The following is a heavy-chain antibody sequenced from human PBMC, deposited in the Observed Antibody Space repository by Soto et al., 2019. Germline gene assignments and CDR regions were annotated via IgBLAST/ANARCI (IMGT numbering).Heavy chain of an antibody. CDR2: IWYDGSNK. CDR1: GFTFSSYG. V-gene: IGHV3-33*01. J-gene: IGHJ4*02. Sequence: QVQLVESGGGVVQPGRSLRLSCAASGFTFSSYGMHWVRQAPGKGLEWVAVIWYDGSNKYYADSVKGRFTISRDNSKNTLYLQMNSLRAEDTAVYYCARDYYGSGSYYGPFDYWGQGTLFTVSS. CDR3: ARDYYGSGSYYGPFDY. D-gene: IGHD3-10*01.